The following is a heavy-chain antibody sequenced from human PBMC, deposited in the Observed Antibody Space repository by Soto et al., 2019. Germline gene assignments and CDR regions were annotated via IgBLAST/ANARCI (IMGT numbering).Heavy chain of an antibody. CDR3: VTLTTEDTAAGYYYYGMDV. V-gene: IGHV5-51*01. CDR1: GYSFTSYW. D-gene: IGHD6-13*01. Sequence: GESLKISCKGSGYSFTSYWIGWVRQMPGKGLEWMGIIYPGDSDTRYSPSFQGQVTISADKSISTAYLQWSSLKASDTAMYYCVTLTTEDTAAGYYYYGMDVWGQGTTVTVSS. CDR2: IYPGDSDT. J-gene: IGHJ6*02.